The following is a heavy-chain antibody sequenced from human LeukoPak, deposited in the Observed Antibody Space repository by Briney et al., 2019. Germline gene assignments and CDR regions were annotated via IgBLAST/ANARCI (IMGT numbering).Heavy chain of an antibody. V-gene: IGHV4-4*02. CDR1: GGSISSSNW. Sequence: PSGTLSLTCAVSGGSISSSNWWSWVRQPPGKGLEWIGEINHSGSTNYNPSLKSRVTISVDTSKNQFSLKLSSVTAADTAVYYCARGLQWGQGTLVTVSS. J-gene: IGHJ4*02. CDR2: INHSGST. CDR3: ARGLQ.